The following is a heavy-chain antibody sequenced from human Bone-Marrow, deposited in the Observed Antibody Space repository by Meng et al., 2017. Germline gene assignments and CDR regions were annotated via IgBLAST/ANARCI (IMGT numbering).Heavy chain of an antibody. D-gene: IGHD6-19*01. CDR3: ARGGLAGTGYSSGWYSGRFRNWFDP. J-gene: IGHJ5*02. V-gene: IGHV4-38-2*01. CDR2: IYQSGST. Sequence: SETLSLTCAVSGYSITGSYNWGWIRQSPGKGLEWIGSIYQSGSTYYNPSLKSRVTMSADTSKNQFSLKLTSVTAADTAVYYCARGGLAGTGYSSGWYSGRFRNWFDPWGQGTLVTVSS. CDR1: GYSITGSYN.